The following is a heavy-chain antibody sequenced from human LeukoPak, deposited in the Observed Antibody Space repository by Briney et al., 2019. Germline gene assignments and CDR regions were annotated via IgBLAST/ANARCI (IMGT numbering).Heavy chain of an antibody. CDR3: ARGGGFDP. Sequence: GGSLRLSCAASGFIFSNYAMSWVRHAPGKGLEWVSYISSSSSTIYYADSVKGRFTISRDNAKNSLYLQMNSLRAEDTAVYYCARGGGFDPWGQGTLVTVSS. CDR2: ISSSSSTI. V-gene: IGHV3-48*01. D-gene: IGHD3-16*01. J-gene: IGHJ5*02. CDR1: GFIFSNYA.